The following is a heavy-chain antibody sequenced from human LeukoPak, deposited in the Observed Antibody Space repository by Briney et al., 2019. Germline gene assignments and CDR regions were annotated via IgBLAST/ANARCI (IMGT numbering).Heavy chain of an antibody. CDR1: GFTFSSYA. J-gene: IGHJ3*02. V-gene: IGHV3-30*04. D-gene: IGHD3-22*01. Sequence: GGSLRLSCAASGFTFSSYAMHWVRQAPGKGLEWVAVISYDGSNKYYADSVKGRFTISRDNSKNTLYLQMNSLRAEDTAVYYCARGLSITMIAPGAFDIWGQGTMVTVSS. CDR3: ARGLSITMIAPGAFDI. CDR2: ISYDGSNK.